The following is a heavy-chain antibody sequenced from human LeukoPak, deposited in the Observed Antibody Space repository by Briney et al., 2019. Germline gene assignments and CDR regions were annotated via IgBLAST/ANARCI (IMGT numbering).Heavy chain of an antibody. Sequence: GGSLRLSCTASGFIFRNYAMSWVRQAPGKGLEWVSTISGAGDNTNNADSVTGRFTISRDNSKNTLYLQMNSLRAEDTAVYYCAKDYSVSNWCFDLWGRGALVTVSS. CDR1: GFIFRNYA. V-gene: IGHV3-23*01. J-gene: IGHJ2*01. D-gene: IGHD5/OR15-5a*01. CDR3: AKDYSVSNWCFDL. CDR2: ISGAGDNT.